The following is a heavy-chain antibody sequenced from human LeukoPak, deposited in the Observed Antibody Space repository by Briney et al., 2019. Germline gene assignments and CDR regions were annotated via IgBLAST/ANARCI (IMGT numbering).Heavy chain of an antibody. D-gene: IGHD3-3*01. CDR2: IKGDGSSA. V-gene: IGHV3-74*01. CDR1: GFTFSSYW. CDR3: AKDQEPRFLQTTFDY. J-gene: IGHJ4*02. Sequence: GGSLRLSCAASGFTFSSYWMHWVRQAPGKGLVWVSRIKGDGSSADYADSVKGRFTVSRDNSKNTLFLHMNNLSAEDTAVYFCAKDQEPRFLQTTFDYWGQGTLVTVSS.